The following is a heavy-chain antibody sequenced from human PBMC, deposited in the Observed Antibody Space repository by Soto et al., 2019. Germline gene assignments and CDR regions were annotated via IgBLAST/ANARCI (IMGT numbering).Heavy chain of an antibody. CDR1: GFTFSSHG. Sequence: QVQLVESGGVVIQPGRSLRLSCAAYGFTFSSHGMHWVRQAPGKGLEWVAVIWYDGSNKYYADSVKGRFTISRDNSKNTLYLQMSSLRAEDTAVYYGARDYSSSQYGCDYWGQGTLATVSS. J-gene: IGHJ4*02. CDR3: ARDYSSSQYGCDY. D-gene: IGHD6-13*01. CDR2: IWYDGSNK. V-gene: IGHV3-33*01.